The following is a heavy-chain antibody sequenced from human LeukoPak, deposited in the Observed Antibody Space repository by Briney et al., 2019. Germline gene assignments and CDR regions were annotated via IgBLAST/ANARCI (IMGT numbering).Heavy chain of an antibody. V-gene: IGHV3-30-3*01. CDR2: MSYDGSNK. CDR3: AKDVGMVGATPLDY. J-gene: IGHJ4*02. Sequence: GRSLRLSCAASGFTFSSYAMHWVRQAPGKGLEWVAVMSYDGSNKYYADSVKGRFTISRDNSKNTLYLQVNSLRAEDTALYYCAKDVGMVGATPLDYWGQGTLVTVSS. D-gene: IGHD1-26*01. CDR1: GFTFSSYA.